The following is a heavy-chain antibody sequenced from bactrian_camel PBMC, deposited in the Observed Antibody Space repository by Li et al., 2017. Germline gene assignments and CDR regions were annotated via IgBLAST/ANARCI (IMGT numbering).Heavy chain of an antibody. V-gene: IGHV3-3*01. J-gene: IGHJ4*01. CDR1: GDTFGSYC. CDR2: ISAGGYSRPTP. Sequence: HVQLVESGGGAVQAGGSLTLSCEASGDTFGSYCLGWFRQGAGKQREGVAAISAGGYSRPTPTYADSVKGRFTISRDNAKNTVYLQMNSLKPEDTAVYYCAADLGWCGSAPLQREFRNWGQGTQVTVS. CDR3: AADLGWCGSAPLQREFRN. D-gene: IGHD6*01.